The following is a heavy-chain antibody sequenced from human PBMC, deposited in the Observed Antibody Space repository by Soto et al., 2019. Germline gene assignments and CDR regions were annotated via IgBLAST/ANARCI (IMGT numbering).Heavy chain of an antibody. CDR3: ARGRNYDSSGLFDY. CDR2: IIPIFGTA. J-gene: IGHJ4*02. Sequence: GASVKVSCKASGGTFSSYAISWVRQAPGQGLEWMEGIIPIFGTANYAQNFQGRVTITADESTSTAYMELSSLRSEDTAVYYCARGRNYDSSGLFDYWGQGTLVTVSS. CDR1: GGTFSSYA. D-gene: IGHD3-22*01. V-gene: IGHV1-69*13.